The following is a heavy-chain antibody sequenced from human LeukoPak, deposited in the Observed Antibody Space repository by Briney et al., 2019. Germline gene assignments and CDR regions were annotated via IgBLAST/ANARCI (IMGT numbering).Heavy chain of an antibody. D-gene: IGHD4-17*01. CDR1: GFTFNSYG. CDR3: ARSHMYGDYGEDI. CDR2: INSVGGTT. Sequence: PGGSLRLSCAASGFTFNSYGMNWFRQAPGKGLEWISYINSVGGTTFYADSVKGRFTFTRDNANNTLYLQMNSLRAEDAAIYYCARSHMYGDYGEDIWGHGTVVAVSS. J-gene: IGHJ3*02. V-gene: IGHV3-48*03.